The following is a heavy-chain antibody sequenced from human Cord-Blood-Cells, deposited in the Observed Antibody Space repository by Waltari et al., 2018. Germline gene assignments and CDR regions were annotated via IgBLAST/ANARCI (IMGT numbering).Heavy chain of an antibody. CDR2: RKQDESEK. D-gene: IGHD3-3*01. V-gene: IGHV3-7*01. Sequence: EVQLVESGGGLVQPGGSLRLSCAASGFTFSSYWMSWVRQAPGKGLEWVAKRKQDESEKYYGDSVKGRFTIARDNAKNSLYLQMNSLRAEDTAVYYCARVSAFGVYYYYYYMDVWGKGTTVTVSS. CDR3: ARVSAFGVYYYYYYMDV. CDR1: GFTFSSYW. J-gene: IGHJ6*03.